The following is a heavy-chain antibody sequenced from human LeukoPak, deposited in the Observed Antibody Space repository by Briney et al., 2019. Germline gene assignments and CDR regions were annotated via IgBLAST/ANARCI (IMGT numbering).Heavy chain of an antibody. Sequence: SFSSYGMHWVRQAPGKGLEWIVSIYYSGSTYYNPSLKSRVTISVDTSKNQFSLKLSSVTAADTAVYYCARLVFPYSSGWYVFDYWGQGTLVTVSS. D-gene: IGHD6-19*01. CDR2: IYYSGST. J-gene: IGHJ4*02. CDR1: SFSSYG. CDR3: ARLVFPYSSGWYVFDY. V-gene: IGHV4-39*01.